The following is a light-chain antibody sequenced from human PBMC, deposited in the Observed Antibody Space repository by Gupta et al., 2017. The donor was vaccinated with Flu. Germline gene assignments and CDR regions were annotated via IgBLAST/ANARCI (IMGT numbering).Light chain of an antibody. CDR2: GSN. CDR1: SSNIGSNA. CDR3: AAWDDSLNGHYV. V-gene: IGLV1-44*01. Sequence: SSNIGSNAVNWYQQVPGTSPNLLIYGSNQRPSGVPDRFAGSKSGTSASLAIRGLQSEDEADYYCAAWDDSLNGHYVFGTGTKVTVL. J-gene: IGLJ1*01.